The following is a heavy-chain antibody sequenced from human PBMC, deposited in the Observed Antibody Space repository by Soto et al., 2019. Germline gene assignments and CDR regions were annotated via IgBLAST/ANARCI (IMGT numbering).Heavy chain of an antibody. J-gene: IGHJ3*02. CDR2: ISYDGSNK. Sequence: LRLSCAASGFTFSSYAMHWVRQAPGKGLEWVAVISYDGSNKYYADSAKGRFTISRDNSKNTLYLQMNSLRAEDTAVYYCARVWRYYDSSGRDAFDIWGQGTTVTVSS. V-gene: IGHV3-30-3*01. CDR1: GFTFSSYA. CDR3: ARVWRYYDSSGRDAFDI. D-gene: IGHD3-22*01.